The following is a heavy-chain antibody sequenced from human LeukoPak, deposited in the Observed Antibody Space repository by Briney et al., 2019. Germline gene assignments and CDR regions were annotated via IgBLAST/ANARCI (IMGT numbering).Heavy chain of an antibody. V-gene: IGHV3-30-3*01. J-gene: IGHJ4*02. CDR1: GFTFSSYA. D-gene: IGHD4-11*01. CDR3: ARTSRGHYSNYAAS. Sequence: GGSLRLSCAASGFTFSSYAMHWVRQAPGKGLEWVAVISYDGSDKYYADSVKGRFTISRDNSKNTLYLQMNSLRAEDTAVYYRARTSRGHYSNYAASWGQGTLVTVSS. CDR2: ISYDGSDK.